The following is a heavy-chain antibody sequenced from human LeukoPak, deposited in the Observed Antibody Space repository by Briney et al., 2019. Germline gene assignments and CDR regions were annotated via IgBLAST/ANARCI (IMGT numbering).Heavy chain of an antibody. CDR2: INPSGGST. V-gene: IGHV1-46*01. CDR1: GYTFTSYY. D-gene: IGHD1-26*01. J-gene: IGHJ3*02. Sequence: GASVKVSCKASGYTFTSYYMHWVRQAPGQGLEWMGIINPSGGSTSYAQKFQGRVTMTRDMSTSTVYMELSSLRSEDTAVYYCARDRWELRNDDAFDIWGQGTMVTVSS. CDR3: ARDRWELRNDDAFDI.